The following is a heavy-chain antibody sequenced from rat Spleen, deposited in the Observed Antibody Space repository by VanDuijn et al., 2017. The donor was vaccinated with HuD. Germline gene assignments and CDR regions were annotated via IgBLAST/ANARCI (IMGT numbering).Heavy chain of an antibody. CDR2: ISTGGDNT. V-gene: IGHV5S13*01. CDR1: GFTFSDYY. CDR3: ARLGYNPFDS. J-gene: IGHJ2*01. Sequence: EVQLVESDGGLVQPGRSLKLSCAASGFTFSDYYMAWVRQAPTKGLEWVATISTGGDNTHYRHSVKGRFTISRYNVKNTQYLQMDSLRSEDTATYYCARLGYNPFDSWGQGVMVTVSS. D-gene: IGHD1-5*01.